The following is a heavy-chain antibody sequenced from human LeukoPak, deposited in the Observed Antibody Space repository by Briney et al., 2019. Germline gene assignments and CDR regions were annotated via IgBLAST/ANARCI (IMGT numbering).Heavy chain of an antibody. CDR3: ARDPHSYSSGWYYFDL. CDR2: LYSGGNT. CDR1: GFTVSSNY. Sequence: GGSLRLSCAASGFTVSSNYLTWVRQAPGKGLEWTSVLYSGGNTYYAGSVKGRFTISRDNSKNTLYLQMNTLRVEDTAVYYCARDPHSYSSGWYYFDLWGQGTLVAVSS. V-gene: IGHV3-53*01. J-gene: IGHJ4*02. D-gene: IGHD6-19*01.